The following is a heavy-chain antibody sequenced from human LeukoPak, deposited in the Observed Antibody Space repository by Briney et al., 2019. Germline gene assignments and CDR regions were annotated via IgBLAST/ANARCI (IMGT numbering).Heavy chain of an antibody. CDR1: GGSFSGYY. CDR3: ARGRAVVVPAADYYYYYGMDV. D-gene: IGHD2-2*01. Sequence: SETLSLTCAVYGGSFSGYYWSWIRQPPGKGPEWIGEINHSGSTNYNPSLKSRVTISVDTSKNQFSLKLSSVTAADTAVYYCARGRAVVVPAADYYYYYGMDVWGQGTTVTVSS. V-gene: IGHV4-34*01. CDR2: INHSGST. J-gene: IGHJ6*02.